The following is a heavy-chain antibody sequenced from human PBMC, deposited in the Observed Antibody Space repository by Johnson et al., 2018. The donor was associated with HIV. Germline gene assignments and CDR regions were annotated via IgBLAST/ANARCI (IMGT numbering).Heavy chain of an antibody. Sequence: QVQLVESGGGLIQPGGSLRFSCAASGFTFSCCGMHWVRQAPGKGLEWVTLISYHGSDTYYADPVQGRFTISRDNSRNMVYLEMNSLRTEDTAVYYCAKPPSMGADAFDIWGQGTMVTVSS. J-gene: IGHJ3*02. CDR1: GFTFSCCG. V-gene: IGHV3-30*19. CDR3: AKPPSMGADAFDI. D-gene: IGHD3-16*01. CDR2: ISYHGSDT.